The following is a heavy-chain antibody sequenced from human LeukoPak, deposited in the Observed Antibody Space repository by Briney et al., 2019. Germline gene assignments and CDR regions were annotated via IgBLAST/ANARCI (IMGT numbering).Heavy chain of an antibody. V-gene: IGHV3-30-3*01. Sequence: PGRSLRLSCAASGFTFSSYAMHWVRQAPGKGLEWVAVISYDGSNKYYADSVKGRFTISRDNSKNTLYLQMNSLRAEDTAMYYCARGCSSTSCYAGGDYWGQGTLVTVSS. CDR3: ARGCSSTSCYAGGDY. D-gene: IGHD2-2*01. CDR1: GFTFSSYA. J-gene: IGHJ4*02. CDR2: ISYDGSNK.